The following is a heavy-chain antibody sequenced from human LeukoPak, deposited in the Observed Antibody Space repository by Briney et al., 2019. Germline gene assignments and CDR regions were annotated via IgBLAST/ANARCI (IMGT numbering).Heavy chain of an antibody. CDR2: MNPKSGTT. Sequence: ASVKVSCKASGYSFTDYNINWARQATGQGLEWMGWMNPKSGTTGYAQKFQGRVTITRNTSTNTSYLEVNNLKSADTAVYYCARAEGDSTWFGWFDAWGQGTLVTVS. V-gene: IGHV1-8*03. CDR3: ARAEGDSTWFGWFDA. CDR1: GYSFTDYN. D-gene: IGHD3-10*01. J-gene: IGHJ5*02.